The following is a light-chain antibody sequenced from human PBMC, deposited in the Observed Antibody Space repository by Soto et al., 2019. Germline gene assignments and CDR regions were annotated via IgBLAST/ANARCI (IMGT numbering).Light chain of an antibody. CDR1: SSDVGGYNR. CDR3: SSYTITSTYV. CDR2: EVS. Sequence: QSALTQPPSVSGSPGQSVTISCTGTSSDVGGYNRVSWYQQPPGTAPKLMIYEVSNRPSGVPDRFSGSKSGNTASLTISGLQAEDEADYYCSSYTITSTYVFGTGTKVTVL. V-gene: IGLV2-18*02. J-gene: IGLJ1*01.